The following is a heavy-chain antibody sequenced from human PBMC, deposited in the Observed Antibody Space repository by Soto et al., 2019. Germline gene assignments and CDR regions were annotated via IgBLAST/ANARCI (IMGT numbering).Heavy chain of an antibody. V-gene: IGHV3-9*01. D-gene: IGHD6-13*01. Sequence: GGSLRLSCAASGFTFDDYAMHWVRQAPGKGLEWVSGISWNSGSIGYADSVKGRFTISRDNAKNSLYLQMNSLRAEDTALYYCAKGDSSSWYYLDYWGQGTLVTVSS. CDR1: GFTFDDYA. CDR2: ISWNSGSI. J-gene: IGHJ4*02. CDR3: AKGDSSSWYYLDY.